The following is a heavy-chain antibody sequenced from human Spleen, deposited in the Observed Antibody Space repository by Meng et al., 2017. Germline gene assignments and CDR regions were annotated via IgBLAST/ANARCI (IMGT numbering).Heavy chain of an antibody. CDR2: IEPSRRS. CDR1: DGSFTQYY. D-gene: IGHD6-19*01. J-gene: IGHJ5*02. Sequence: QVRLQQWGAGLLKPSETLSLSCAVYDGSFTQYYWSWIRQIPGKGLEWIGEIEPSRRSNYNPSLKGRVTVSIDTSKSQFSLKLTSVTAADTAVYYCVRSSGWVRTGFDPWGQGTLVTVSS. V-gene: IGHV4-34*01. CDR3: VRSSGWVRTGFDP.